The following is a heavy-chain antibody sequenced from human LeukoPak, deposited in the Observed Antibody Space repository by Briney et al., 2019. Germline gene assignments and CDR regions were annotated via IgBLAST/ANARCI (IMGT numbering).Heavy chain of an antibody. J-gene: IGHJ4*02. CDR3: ARVRYDTYYFDY. CDR1: GYTFTSYV. D-gene: IGHD3-22*01. CDR2: ISAYNGNT. V-gene: IGHV1-18*01. Sequence: ASVKVSCKASGYTFTSYVITWVRQAPGQGLEWMGWISAYNGNTNYAQKLQGRVTMTTDTSTSTAYMELRSLRSDDTAVYYCARVRYDTYYFDYWGQGTLVTVSS.